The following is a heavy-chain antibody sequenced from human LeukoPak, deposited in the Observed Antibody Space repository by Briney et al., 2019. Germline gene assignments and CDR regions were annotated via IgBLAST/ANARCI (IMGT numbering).Heavy chain of an antibody. D-gene: IGHD6-6*01. V-gene: IGHV4-38-2*02. CDR2: IYHSGST. CDR3: ARDLPSIARLYYFDY. Sequence: PSETLSLTCTVSNYSISSGYYWGWIRQPPGKGLEWIGSIYHSGSTYYNPSLKSRVTISVDTSENQFSLKLSSVTAADAAVYYCARDLPSIARLYYFDYWGQGTLVTVSS. CDR1: NYSISSGYY. J-gene: IGHJ4*02.